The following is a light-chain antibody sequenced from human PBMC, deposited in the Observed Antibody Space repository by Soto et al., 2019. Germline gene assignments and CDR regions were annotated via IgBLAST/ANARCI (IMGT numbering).Light chain of an antibody. CDR3: GTWDSSLSVPYV. J-gene: IGLJ1*01. V-gene: IGLV1-51*01. CDR1: SSNIGNNY. Sequence: QSVLTQPPSVSAAAGQKVTISCSGSSSNIGNNYVSWYQQLPGTAPKLLIYDNNKRPSGIPDRFSGSKSGTSATLGITGLQTGDEADYYCGTWDSSLSVPYVFGTGTKVTVL. CDR2: DNN.